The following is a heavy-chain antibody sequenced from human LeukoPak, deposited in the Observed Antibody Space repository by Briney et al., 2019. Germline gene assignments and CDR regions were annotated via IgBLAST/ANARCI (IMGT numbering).Heavy chain of an antibody. J-gene: IGHJ6*02. CDR2: IWYEGSNK. V-gene: IGHV3-33*01. Sequence: GRSLRLSCAASGFTFSSYGMHWVRQAPGKGLEWVAVIWYEGSNKYYADSVKGRFTISRDNSKNTLYLQMNSLRAEDTAVYYCARDRGLFDFWSGYYAPSGLDYGMDVWGQGTTVTVSS. CDR3: ARDRGLFDFWSGYYAPSGLDYGMDV. D-gene: IGHD3-3*01. CDR1: GFTFSSYG.